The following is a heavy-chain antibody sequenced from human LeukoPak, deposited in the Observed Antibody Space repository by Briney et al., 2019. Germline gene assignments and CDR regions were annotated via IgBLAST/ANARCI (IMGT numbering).Heavy chain of an antibody. Sequence: PSETLSLTCTVSGXSVSSGRYYWSWIRQPPGKGLEWIGYYYYSGSTNYNPSLKTRVTISIDTSKNQISLKVSSVTAADTAVYYCARKTTGDQGSYFDYWGQGILVTVSS. CDR3: ARKTTGDQGSYFDY. CDR2: YYYSGST. J-gene: IGHJ4*02. CDR1: GXSVSSGRYY. V-gene: IGHV4-61*01. D-gene: IGHD1-1*01.